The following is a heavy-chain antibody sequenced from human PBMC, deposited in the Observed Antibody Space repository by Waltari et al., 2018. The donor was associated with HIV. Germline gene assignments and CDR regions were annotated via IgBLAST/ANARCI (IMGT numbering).Heavy chain of an antibody. V-gene: IGHV1-3*01. Sequence: QVQLVQSGAEVQKPGASVKVSCKASGYTFTSYAMHWVRQAPGRRREWMGWINAGNGNTKYSQKFQGRVTITRDTSASTAYMELSSLRSEDTAVYYCARDNFVVVVAATPSDAFDIWGQGTMVTVSS. J-gene: IGHJ3*02. D-gene: IGHD2-15*01. CDR1: GYTFTSYA. CDR3: ARDNFVVVVAATPSDAFDI. CDR2: INAGNGNT.